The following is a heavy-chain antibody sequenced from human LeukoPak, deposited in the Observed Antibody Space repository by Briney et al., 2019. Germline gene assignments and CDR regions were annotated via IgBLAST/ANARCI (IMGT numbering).Heavy chain of an antibody. CDR3: ARVIGSYGDYWFDP. CDR2: MNPNSGNT. J-gene: IGHJ5*02. Sequence: GASVKVSCKASGYTFTSYDINWVRQATGQGLEWMGWMNPNSGNTGYAQKFQGRVTMTRNTSISTAYMELSSLRSEDTAVYYCARVIGSYGDYWFDPWGQGTLVTVSS. CDR1: GYTFTSYD. D-gene: IGHD4-17*01. V-gene: IGHV1-8*01.